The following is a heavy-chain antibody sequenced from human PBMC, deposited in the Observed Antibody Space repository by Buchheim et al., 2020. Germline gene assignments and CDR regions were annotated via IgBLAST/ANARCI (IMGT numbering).Heavy chain of an antibody. CDR1: GFTFSSYG. CDR3: AKDRRRGITSFGVVDD. J-gene: IGHJ4*02. Sequence: QVQLVESGGGVVQPGRSLRLSCAASGFTFSSYGMHWVRQAPGKGLQWVAVISYDGNNKYYPDSVTGRFTISRDNSKNTLYLQMNSLRAEDTAVYYCAKDRRRGITSFGVVDDWGQGT. V-gene: IGHV3-30*18. CDR2: ISYDGNNK. D-gene: IGHD3-3*01.